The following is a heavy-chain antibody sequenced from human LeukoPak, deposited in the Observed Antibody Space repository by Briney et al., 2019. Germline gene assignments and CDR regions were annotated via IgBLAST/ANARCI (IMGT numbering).Heavy chain of an antibody. V-gene: IGHV3-30-3*01. D-gene: IGHD1-26*01. CDR2: ISYDGTNK. CDR1: GFTFSSYA. J-gene: IGHJ3*02. CDR3: AREVMRWDDGRDAFDI. Sequence: GRSLRLSCAASGFTFSSYALHWVRQAPGKGLEWVALISYDGTNKYYADSVKGRFTISRDNSKNTLHLQMNSLRAEDTAVYYCAREVMRWDDGRDAFDIWGQGTMVTVSS.